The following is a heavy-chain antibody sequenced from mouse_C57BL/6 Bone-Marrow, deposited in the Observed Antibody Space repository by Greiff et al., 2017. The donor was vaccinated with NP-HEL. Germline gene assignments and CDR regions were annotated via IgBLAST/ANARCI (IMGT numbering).Heavy chain of an antibody. Sequence: VQLQESGAELVKPGASVKLSCKASGYTFTEYTIHWVKQRSGQGLEWIGWFYPGSGSIKYNEKFKDKDTLTADKSSSTVYMELSRLTSEDSAVYFCARHELTGTGSPNYYAMDYWGQGTSVTVSS. D-gene: IGHD4-1*01. CDR2: FYPGSGSI. CDR3: ARHELTGTGSPNYYAMDY. CDR1: GYTFTEYT. V-gene: IGHV1-62-2*01. J-gene: IGHJ4*01.